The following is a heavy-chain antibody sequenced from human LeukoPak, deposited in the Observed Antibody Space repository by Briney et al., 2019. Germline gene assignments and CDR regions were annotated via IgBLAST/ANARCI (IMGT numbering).Heavy chain of an antibody. J-gene: IGHJ3*02. Sequence: PSETLSLTCAVYGGSFSGYYWSWIRQPPGKGLEWIGEINHSGSTNYNPSLKSRVTISVDKSKNQFSLKLSSVTAADTAVYYCARHNGRAFDIWGQGTMVTVSS. D-gene: IGHD1-14*01. CDR1: GGSFSGYY. CDR2: INHSGST. CDR3: ARHNGRAFDI. V-gene: IGHV4-34*01.